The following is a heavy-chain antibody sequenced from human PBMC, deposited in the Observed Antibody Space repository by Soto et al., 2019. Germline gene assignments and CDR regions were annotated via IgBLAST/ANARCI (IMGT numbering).Heavy chain of an antibody. CDR1: GITFSDYW. D-gene: IGHD3-10*01. V-gene: IGHV3-7*05. CDR3: ASDPIRRAQGFGPGY. J-gene: IGHJ4*02. Sequence: EVQLVESGGDLVQPGGSLRLSCAASGITFSDYWMSWVRQAPGKGLEWVANIKQDGSEQYYVDSVKGRFTISRDNAKNSLYLQMNSLRAEDTAVYYCASDPIRRAQGFGPGYWGQGTLVTVSS. CDR2: IKQDGSEQ.